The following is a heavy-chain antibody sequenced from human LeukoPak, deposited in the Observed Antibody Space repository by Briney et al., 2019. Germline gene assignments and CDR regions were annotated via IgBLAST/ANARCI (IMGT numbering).Heavy chain of an antibody. CDR2: IYYSGST. CDR3: ARDRGGAAAGQGGNDY. D-gene: IGHD6-13*01. V-gene: IGHV4-59*12. Sequence: PSETLSLTCTVSGGSISSYYWSWIRQPPGKGLEWIGYIYYSGSTNYNPSLKSRVTISVDTSKNQFSLKLSSVTAADTAVYYCARDRGGAAAGQGGNDYWGQGTLVTVSS. CDR1: GGSISSYY. J-gene: IGHJ4*02.